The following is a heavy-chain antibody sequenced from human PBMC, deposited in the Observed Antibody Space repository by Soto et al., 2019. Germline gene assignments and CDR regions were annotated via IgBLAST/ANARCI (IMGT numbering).Heavy chain of an antibody. V-gene: IGHV1-69*02. J-gene: IGHJ2*01. Sequence: SVKVSCKASGGTFSSYTISWVRQAPGQGLEWMGRIIPILGIANYAQKFQGRVTITADTSASTAYMELSSLRSEDTAVYYCAKSEQWLAPVVFDLWGRGTLVTVSS. D-gene: IGHD6-19*01. CDR3: AKSEQWLAPVVFDL. CDR2: IIPILGIA. CDR1: GGTFSSYT.